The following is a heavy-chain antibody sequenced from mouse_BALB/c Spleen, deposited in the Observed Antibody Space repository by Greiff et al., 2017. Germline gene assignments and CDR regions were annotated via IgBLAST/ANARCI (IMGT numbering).Heavy chain of an antibody. CDR3: AREGGLFITTVVDYFDY. CDR2: ILPGSGST. CDR1: GYTFSSYW. J-gene: IGHJ2*01. V-gene: IGHV1-9*01. D-gene: IGHD1-1*01. Sequence: QVQLQQSGAELMKPGASVKISCKATGYTFSSYWIEWVKQRPGHGLEWIGEILPGSGSTNYNEKFKGKATFTADTSSNTAYMQLSSLTSEDSAVYYCAREGGLFITTVVDYFDYWGQGTTLTVSS.